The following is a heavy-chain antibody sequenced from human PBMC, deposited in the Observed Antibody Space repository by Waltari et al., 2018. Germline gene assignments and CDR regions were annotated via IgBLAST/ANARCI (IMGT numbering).Heavy chain of an antibody. J-gene: IGHJ6*02. CDR1: GFTVSSNY. D-gene: IGHD3-22*01. CDR2: IYSVAST. CDR3: ARALDSSGYEDYYYYGMDV. Sequence: EVQLVESGGGLIKPGGSLRLSCAASGFTVSSNYMSWVRRAPGKGLEWVSVIYSVASTYYADSVKGRFTISRDNSKNTLSLQMNSLRAEDTAVYYCARALDSSGYEDYYYYGMDVWGQGTTVTVSS. V-gene: IGHV3-53*01.